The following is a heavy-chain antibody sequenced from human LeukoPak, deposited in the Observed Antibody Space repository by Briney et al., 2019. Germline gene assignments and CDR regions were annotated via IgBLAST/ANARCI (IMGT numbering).Heavy chain of an antibody. D-gene: IGHD6-19*01. CDR3: ARDRSSGWPYDAFDI. Sequence: PGGSLRLSCAASGFIFSSYEMNWVRQAPGKGLEWVAVISYDGSNKYYADSVKGRFTISRDNSKNTLYLQMNSLRAEDTAVYYCARDRSSGWPYDAFDIWGQGTMVTVSS. CDR2: ISYDGSNK. J-gene: IGHJ3*02. V-gene: IGHV3-30*04. CDR1: GFIFSSYE.